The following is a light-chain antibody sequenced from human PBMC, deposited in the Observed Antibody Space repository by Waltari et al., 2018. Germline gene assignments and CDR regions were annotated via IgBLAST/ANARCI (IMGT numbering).Light chain of an antibody. CDR2: AAP. Sequence: AIRITQSPSSLSASTGDRVTITCRASQGLSSYLAWYQQKPGKAPKLLLYAAPTLQSGVPSRFSGSGSGTDFTLTISCLQSEDFATYYCQQYYSYPRAFGGGTKVEIK. V-gene: IGKV1-8*01. J-gene: IGKJ4*01. CDR3: QQYYSYPRA. CDR1: QGLSSY.